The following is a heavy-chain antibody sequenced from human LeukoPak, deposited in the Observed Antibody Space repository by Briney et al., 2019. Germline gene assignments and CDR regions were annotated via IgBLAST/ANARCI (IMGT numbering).Heavy chain of an antibody. D-gene: IGHD6-19*01. CDR1: GFTLSNYA. CDR3: AKDRVSGWSPRDSDY. V-gene: IGHV3-23*01. J-gene: IGHJ4*02. CDR2: ISDSGGSA. Sequence: GGSLRLSCAASGFTLSNYAMSWVRQGPGKGLEWVSVISDSGGSANYADSVKGRFAISRDNSKNTLYLQMSNLRAEDSAIYYCAKDRVSGWSPRDSDYWGQGTLVTVSS.